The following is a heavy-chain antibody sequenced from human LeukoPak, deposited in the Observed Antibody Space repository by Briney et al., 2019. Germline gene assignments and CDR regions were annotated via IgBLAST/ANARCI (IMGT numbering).Heavy chain of an antibody. V-gene: IGHV3-30-3*01. Sequence: PGRSLRLSCAASGFTFSSYAKHWVRQAPGKGLEWVAVISYDGSNKYYADSVKGRFTISRDNSKNTLYLQMNSLRAEDTAVYYCAKTMTIPAYYYYGMDVWGQGTTVTVSS. CDR3: AKTMTIPAYYYYGMDV. CDR1: GFTFSSYA. CDR2: ISYDGSNK. D-gene: IGHD4/OR15-4a*01. J-gene: IGHJ6*02.